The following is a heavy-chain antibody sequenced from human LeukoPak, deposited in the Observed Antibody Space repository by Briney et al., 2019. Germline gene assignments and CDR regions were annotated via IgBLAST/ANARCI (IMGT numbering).Heavy chain of an antibody. Sequence: GGSLRLPCAASGFTFISNWMHWVRQAPGKGLVWVSRVNSDGGSTKYADSVKGRFTISRDNAKNTLYLQMNSLRAEDTAVYYCARGGFGYSFDYWGQGTLVTVSS. V-gene: IGHV3-74*03. J-gene: IGHJ4*02. D-gene: IGHD3-10*01. CDR1: GFTFISNW. CDR2: VNSDGGST. CDR3: ARGGFGYSFDY.